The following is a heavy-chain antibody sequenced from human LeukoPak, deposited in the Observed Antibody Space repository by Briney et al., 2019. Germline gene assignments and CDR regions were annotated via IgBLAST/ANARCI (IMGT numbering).Heavy chain of an antibody. CDR2: IYPGDSDT. Sequence: GESLKISCKGSGYAFATFWIGWVRQMPGKGLEWMGIIYPGDSDTRYSPSFQGQVTISADKSITTAYLQWSSLDASDTALYYCARHVGTDSSSLTGFDYWGQGTLVTVSS. V-gene: IGHV5-51*01. CDR3: ARHVGTDSSSLTGFDY. CDR1: GYAFATFW. J-gene: IGHJ4*02. D-gene: IGHD6-13*01.